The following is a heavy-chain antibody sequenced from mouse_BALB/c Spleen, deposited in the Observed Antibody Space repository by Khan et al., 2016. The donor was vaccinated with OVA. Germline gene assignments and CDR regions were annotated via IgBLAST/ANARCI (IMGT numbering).Heavy chain of an antibody. Sequence: QIQLVQSGPELKKPGETVKISCKASGHTFTKYGMNWVKQAPGKGLKWMGWINTYTGEPTYADDFNERFAFSLETSASTAYLQINNLKNEDTATYFCARPPYFSYVLDNWGQGTSVTVSS. CDR3: ARPPYFSYVLDN. V-gene: IGHV9-3-1*01. CDR2: INTYTGEP. J-gene: IGHJ4*01. CDR1: GHTFTKYG. D-gene: IGHD2-10*01.